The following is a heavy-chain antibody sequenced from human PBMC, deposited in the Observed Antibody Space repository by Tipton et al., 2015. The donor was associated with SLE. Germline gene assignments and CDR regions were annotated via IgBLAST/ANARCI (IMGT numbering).Heavy chain of an antibody. V-gene: IGHV4-31*03. CDR3: ARDLYDFWSGYTPSGAMDV. Sequence: TLSLTCTVSGGSITGTGYYWSWIRQHPGKGLEWIGHIYYTGSTFYNPSLKSRLTISVDTSKNEFSLKMSSVTAADTAMYYCARDLYDFWSGYTPSGAMDVWGKGTTVTVSS. CDR2: IYYTGST. J-gene: IGHJ6*03. CDR1: GGSITGTGYY. D-gene: IGHD3-3*01.